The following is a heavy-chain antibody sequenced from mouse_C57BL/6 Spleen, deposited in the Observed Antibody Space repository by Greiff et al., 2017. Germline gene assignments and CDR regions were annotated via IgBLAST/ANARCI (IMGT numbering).Heavy chain of an antibody. D-gene: IGHD4-1*01. Sequence: QVQLQQPGAELVKPGASVKLSCKASGYTFTSYWMHWVKQRPGQGLEWIGMIHPNSGSTNYNEKFKSKATLTVDKSSSTAYMQLSSLTSEDSAVYYCVRGANWDDWFAYWGQGTLVTVSA. CDR1: GYTFTSYW. CDR2: IHPNSGST. CDR3: VRGANWDDWFAY. J-gene: IGHJ3*01. V-gene: IGHV1-64*01.